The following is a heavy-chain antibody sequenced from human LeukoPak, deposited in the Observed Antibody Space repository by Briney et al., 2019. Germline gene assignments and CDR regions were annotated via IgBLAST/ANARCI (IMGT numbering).Heavy chain of an antibody. CDR2: IDHSGST. CDR1: GGSFSVYY. D-gene: IGHD6-19*01. CDR3: ARDGGSGGEIRGYFDY. Sequence: PSETLSLTCAVYGGSFSVYYWSWIRQPPGKGLEWIGEIDHSGSTYYNPSLKSRVSISVDTSKNQFSLKLSSVTAADTAVYYCARDGGSGGEIRGYFDYWGQGTLVTVSS. J-gene: IGHJ4*02. V-gene: IGHV4-34*01.